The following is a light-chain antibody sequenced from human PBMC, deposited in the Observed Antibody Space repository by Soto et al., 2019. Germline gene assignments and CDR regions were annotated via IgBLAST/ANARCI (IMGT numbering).Light chain of an antibody. CDR3: QAWESSTGV. CDR1: KLGDEY. Sequence: SYELTQPPSVSVSPGQTASITCSGAKLGDEYAYWYQQKPRQSPLLVIYEDMKRPSGLPERFSGSTSGITATLTISGTQAMDEAYYYCQAWESSTGVFGTGTKLTVL. J-gene: IGLJ1*01. CDR2: EDM. V-gene: IGLV3-1*01.